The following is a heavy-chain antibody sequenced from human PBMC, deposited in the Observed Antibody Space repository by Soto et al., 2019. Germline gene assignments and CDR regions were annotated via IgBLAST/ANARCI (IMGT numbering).Heavy chain of an antibody. D-gene: IGHD2-8*02. CDR3: ARAPPGYYDS. CDR2: IGTTGDT. V-gene: IGHV3-13*01. J-gene: IGHJ4*02. Sequence: GGSLRLSCAASGFTFSTYNMHWVRQVAGEGLEWVSAIGTTGDTYYPGSVKGRFTISRENAKNSLYLQMNNLRAEDTAVYYCARAPPGYYDSWGRGILVTVSS. CDR1: GFTFSTYN.